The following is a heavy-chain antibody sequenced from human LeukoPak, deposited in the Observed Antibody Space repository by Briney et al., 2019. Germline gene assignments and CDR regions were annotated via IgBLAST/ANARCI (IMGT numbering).Heavy chain of an antibody. J-gene: IGHJ3*02. CDR1: GFTFSSYG. Sequence: GGPLRLSCAASGFTFSSYGMHWVRQAPGKGLEWVAFIRYDGSNKCYADSVKGRFTISRDNSKNTLYLQMNSLRAEDTAVYYCAKDRTTMVRGVIIGSAFDIWGQGTMVTVSS. CDR2: IRYDGSNK. CDR3: AKDRTTMVRGVIIGSAFDI. D-gene: IGHD3-10*01. V-gene: IGHV3-30*02.